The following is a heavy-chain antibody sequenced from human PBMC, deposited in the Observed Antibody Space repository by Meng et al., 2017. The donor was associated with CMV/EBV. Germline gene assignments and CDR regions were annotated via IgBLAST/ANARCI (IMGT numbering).Heavy chain of an antibody. CDR2: IYRGGST. D-gene: IGHD6-6*01. V-gene: IGHV3-66*01. CDR3: ARDLEYSSSP. CDR1: GFTVSSNY. J-gene: IGHJ4*02. Sequence: GESLKISCAASGFTVSSNYMSWVRQAPGKGLEWVSVIYRGGSTYYADSVKGRFTISRDNAKNSLYLQMNSLRAEDTAVYYCARDLEYSSSPGGQGTLVTVSS.